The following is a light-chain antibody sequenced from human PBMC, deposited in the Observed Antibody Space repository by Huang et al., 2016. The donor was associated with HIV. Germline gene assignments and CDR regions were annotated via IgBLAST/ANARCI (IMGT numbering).Light chain of an antibody. CDR2: GAS. V-gene: IGKV3-20*01. CDR1: LSVSSNF. Sequence: EIVLTQSPGTVSLSPGERATLSCRASLSVSSNFLAWYQQRPGQAPRLLIYGASSRATDTPIRISGSGSGTNFTLTISRLEPEDFAVYYCQQYASSPGTFGQGTKVEI. J-gene: IGKJ1*01. CDR3: QQYASSPGT.